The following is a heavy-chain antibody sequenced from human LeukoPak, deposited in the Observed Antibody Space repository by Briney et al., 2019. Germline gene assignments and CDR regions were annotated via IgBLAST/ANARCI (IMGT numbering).Heavy chain of an antibody. V-gene: IGHV3-11*04. CDR3: ARDGSRSWSLNTWFDP. D-gene: IGHD6-13*01. CDR2: ITNSGSIL. Sequence: GGSLRLSCAASGFTFSDYYMTWIRQAPGKGLERVAYITNSGSILYYADSVKGRFTISRDNAKNSLFVQMNSLRAEDTAVYYCARDGSRSWSLNTWFDPWGQGTQVTVSS. J-gene: IGHJ5*02. CDR1: GFTFSDYY.